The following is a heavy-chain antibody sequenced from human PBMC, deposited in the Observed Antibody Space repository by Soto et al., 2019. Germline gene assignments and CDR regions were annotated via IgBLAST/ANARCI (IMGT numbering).Heavy chain of an antibody. CDR3: ARSDIVVVPAAPNGYYYYYYGMDV. D-gene: IGHD2-2*01. CDR2: IYHSGST. J-gene: IGHJ6*02. Sequence: SETLSLTCAVSGGSISSGGYSWSWIRQPPGKGLEWIGYIYHSGSTYYNPSLKSRVTISVDRSKNQFSLKLSSVTAADTAVYYCARSDIVVVPAAPNGYYYYYYGMDVWGQGTTVTVS. V-gene: IGHV4-30-2*01. CDR1: GGSISSGGYS.